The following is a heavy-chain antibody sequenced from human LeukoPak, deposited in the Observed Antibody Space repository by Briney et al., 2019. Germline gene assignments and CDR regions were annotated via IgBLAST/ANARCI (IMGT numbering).Heavy chain of an antibody. J-gene: IGHJ4*02. CDR1: GFTFSSYT. CDR3: ARDHCSSTSCFPSGTNYFDS. V-gene: IGHV3-21*01. D-gene: IGHD2-2*01. Sequence: PGGSLRLSCAASGFTFSSYTMNWVRQAPGKGLEWVSSISGNRDYIYNADSVKGRFTISRDNAKNSLYLQMNSLKAEDTAVYYCARDHCSSTSCFPSGTNYFDSWGQGTPVTVSS. CDR2: ISGNRDYI.